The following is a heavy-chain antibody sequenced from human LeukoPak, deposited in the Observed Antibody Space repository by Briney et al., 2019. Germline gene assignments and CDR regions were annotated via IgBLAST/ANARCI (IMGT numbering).Heavy chain of an antibody. CDR3: ARFVGRSYYYYMDV. CDR1: GGSISSYY. V-gene: IGHV4-59*01. Sequence: PSETLSLTCTVSGGSISSYYWSWIRQPPGKGLEWIGYIYYSGSTNYNPSLKSRVTISVDTSKNQFSLKLSSVTAADTAVYYCARFVGRSYYYYMDVWGKGTTVTISS. D-gene: IGHD2-15*01. CDR2: IYYSGST. J-gene: IGHJ6*03.